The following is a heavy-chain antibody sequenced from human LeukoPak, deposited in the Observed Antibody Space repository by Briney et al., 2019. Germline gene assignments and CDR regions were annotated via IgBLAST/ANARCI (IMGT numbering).Heavy chain of an antibody. CDR3: ARIYSSSSSRGAFDI. D-gene: IGHD6-6*01. Sequence: GGSLRLSCAASGFTFSSYWMSWVRQAPGKGLEWVANIKQDGSEKYYVDSVKGRFTISRDNAKNSLYLQMNSLRAEDTAVYYCARIYSSSSSRGAFDIWGQVTMVTVSS. CDR2: IKQDGSEK. CDR1: GFTFSSYW. V-gene: IGHV3-7*01. J-gene: IGHJ3*02.